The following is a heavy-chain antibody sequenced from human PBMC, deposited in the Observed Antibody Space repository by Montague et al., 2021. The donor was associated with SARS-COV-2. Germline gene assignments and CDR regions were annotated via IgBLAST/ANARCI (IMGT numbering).Heavy chain of an antibody. J-gene: IGHJ4*02. CDR2: INSDGSST. CDR3: ARDRGTQYGDFPYDY. D-gene: IGHD4-17*01. CDR1: GFTFSSYW. V-gene: IGHV3-74*01. Sequence: SLRLSCAASGFTFSSYWMHWVRQAPGKGLVWVSRINSDGSSTSYADSVKGRFTISRDNAKNTLYLQMNSLRAGDTAVYYCARDRGTQYGDFPYDYWGQGTLVTVSS.